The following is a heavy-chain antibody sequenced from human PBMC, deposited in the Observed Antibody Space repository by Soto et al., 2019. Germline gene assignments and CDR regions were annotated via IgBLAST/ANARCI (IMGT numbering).Heavy chain of an antibody. D-gene: IGHD3-10*01. J-gene: IGHJ6*02. CDR1: GGTFSSYA. CDR3: ARADYYYGSGSEYHYYYGMDV. Sequence: SVKVSCKASGGTFSSYAISWLRQAPGQGLEWMGGIIPIFGTANYAQKFQGRVTITADKSTSTAYMELSSLRSEDTAVYYCARADYYYGSGSEYHYYYGMDVWGQGTTVTVSS. CDR2: IIPIFGTA. V-gene: IGHV1-69*06.